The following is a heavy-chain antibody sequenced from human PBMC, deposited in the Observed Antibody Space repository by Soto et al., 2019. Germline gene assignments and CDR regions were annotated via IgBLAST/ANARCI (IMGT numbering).Heavy chain of an antibody. CDR3: ARHSRSTYYDILTYYYGMDV. V-gene: IGHV5-51*01. J-gene: IGHJ6*02. D-gene: IGHD3-9*01. CDR1: GYSFTSYW. CDR2: IYPGDSDT. Sequence: PGESLKISCKGSGYSFTSYWIGWVRQMPGKGLEWMGIIYPGDSDTRYSPSFQGHVTISADKSISTAYLQWSSLKASDTAMYYCARHSRSTYYDILTYYYGMDVWGQGTTVTVSS.